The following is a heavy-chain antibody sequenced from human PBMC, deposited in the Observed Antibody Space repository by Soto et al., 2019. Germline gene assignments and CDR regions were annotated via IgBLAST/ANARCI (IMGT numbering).Heavy chain of an antibody. D-gene: IGHD1-26*01. Sequence: EVQLLESGGGLVSPGGSLRLSCAASGFTFSSYAMSWVRQAPGKGLEWLAGITFRGDYTYYADSVKGRFSLSRDNSRNRLDLQMNNLKVEDTALYYCAKLGTMGVFDNWGKGTLLTVSS. CDR2: ITFRGDYT. J-gene: IGHJ4*02. V-gene: IGHV3-23*01. CDR3: AKLGTMGVFDN. CDR1: GFTFSSYA.